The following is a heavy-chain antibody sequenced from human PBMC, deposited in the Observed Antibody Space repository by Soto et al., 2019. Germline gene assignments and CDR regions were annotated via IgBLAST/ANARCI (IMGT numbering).Heavy chain of an antibody. J-gene: IGHJ4*02. Sequence: ASVKLSCKASGYTFTTYGISWVRQAPGQGFEWMGWISAYNGNTNYAQKLQGRVTMTTDTSTSTAYMELRSLRSDDTAVYYCARDLISVYVDTAMGGRDYWGQGTLVTVSS. V-gene: IGHV1-18*01. D-gene: IGHD5-18*01. CDR2: ISAYNGNT. CDR1: GYTFTTYG. CDR3: ARDLISVYVDTAMGGRDY.